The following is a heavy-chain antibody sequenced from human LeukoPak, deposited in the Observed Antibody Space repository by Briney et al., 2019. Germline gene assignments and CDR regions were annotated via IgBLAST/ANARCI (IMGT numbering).Heavy chain of an antibody. Sequence: KTSETLSLTCTVSGGSISSSRDYWAWIRQPPGKGLEWIANIYYSGSTYYSPSLKSRVTISVDTSKNQFFLKLSSVTAADTAVYYCARDQGESNGNIDYEVFPNWFDPWGQGTLVTVSS. J-gene: IGHJ5*02. CDR3: ARDQGESNGNIDYEVFPNWFDP. CDR1: GGSISSSRDY. D-gene: IGHD4-17*01. CDR2: IYYSGST. V-gene: IGHV4-39*02.